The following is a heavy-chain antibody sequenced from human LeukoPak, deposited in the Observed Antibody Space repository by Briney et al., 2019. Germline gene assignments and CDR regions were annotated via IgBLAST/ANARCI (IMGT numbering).Heavy chain of an antibody. Sequence: GGSLRLSCAASGSTFSSYSMNWVRQAPGKGLEWVSVIYSGGSTYYADSVKGRFTISRDNSKNTLYLQMNSLRAEDTAVYYCARDSFDIWGQGTMVTVSS. CDR1: GSTFSSYS. V-gene: IGHV3-66*01. CDR2: IYSGGST. J-gene: IGHJ3*02. CDR3: ARDSFDI.